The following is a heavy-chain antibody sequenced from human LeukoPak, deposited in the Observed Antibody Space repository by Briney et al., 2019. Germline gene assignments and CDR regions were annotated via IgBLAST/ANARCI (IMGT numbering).Heavy chain of an antibody. V-gene: IGHV4-59*01. D-gene: IGHD1-26*01. CDR3: ASHRTREEPGPLDI. J-gene: IGHJ3*02. CDR1: GFTFSSYA. CDR2: IYNSGST. Sequence: GSLRLSCAASGFTFSSYAMSWVRQAPGKGLEWIGYIYNSGSTNYDPSLKSRVTMSIDTSKNQFSLKLSSVTAADTAVYYCASHRTREEPGPLDIWGQGTMVTVSS.